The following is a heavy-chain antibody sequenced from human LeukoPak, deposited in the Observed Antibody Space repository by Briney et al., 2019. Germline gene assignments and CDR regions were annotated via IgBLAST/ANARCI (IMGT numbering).Heavy chain of an antibody. Sequence: ASVKVSCKASGYTFTSYYMHWVRQAPGQGLEWMGWINPNSGGTNYAQKFQGRVTMTRDTSISTAYMELSRLRSDDTAVYYCARGYDILTGYYRIDYWGQGTLVTVSS. CDR2: INPNSGGT. V-gene: IGHV1-2*02. CDR3: ARGYDILTGYYRIDY. J-gene: IGHJ4*02. D-gene: IGHD3-9*01. CDR1: GYTFTSYY.